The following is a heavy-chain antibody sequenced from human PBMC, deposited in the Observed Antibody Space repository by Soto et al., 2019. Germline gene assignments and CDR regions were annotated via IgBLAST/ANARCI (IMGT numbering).Heavy chain of an antibody. J-gene: IGHJ5*01. CDR2: MNPNSGNT. CDR3: TRAYGAETFDF. Sequence: ASVKVSCKASGYTFNNYDIHWVRQAPGHGLEWMGWMNPNSGNTGYAQNFRGRVTMTQNTAIGAAYMELSSPRSDDTATYYCTRAYGAETFDFWGQGTRVTVSS. D-gene: IGHD3-10*01. V-gene: IGHV1-8*02. CDR1: GYTFNNYD.